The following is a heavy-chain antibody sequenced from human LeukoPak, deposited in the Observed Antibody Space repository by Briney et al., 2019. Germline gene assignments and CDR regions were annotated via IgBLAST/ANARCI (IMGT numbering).Heavy chain of an antibody. CDR2: IKEDGSEI. Sequence: GGSLRLSCTASGFNFSTYWMTWVRQVPGKGLEWVANIKEDGSEIYYVDAVKGRFSISRDNAKTSLYLQMHSLSVADTGLYCCVTDQTGRHPYFFDYWGQGTLVTVSS. CDR3: VTDQTGRHPYFFDY. J-gene: IGHJ4*02. CDR1: GFNFSTYW. D-gene: IGHD3-10*01. V-gene: IGHV3-7*01.